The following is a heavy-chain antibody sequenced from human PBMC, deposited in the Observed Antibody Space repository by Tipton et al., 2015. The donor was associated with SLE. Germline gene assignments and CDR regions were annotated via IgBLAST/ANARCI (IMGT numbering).Heavy chain of an antibody. Sequence: TLSLTCTVSGGSISSGSYYWSLVRQPAGKGLEWIGYIYYSGSTNYNPSLKSRVTISVDTSKNQFSLKLSSVTAEDTAVYYCARGLGQLVPFDYWGQGTLVTVSS. D-gene: IGHD6-13*01. V-gene: IGHV4-61*10. CDR1: GGSISSGSYY. J-gene: IGHJ4*02. CDR3: ARGLGQLVPFDY. CDR2: IYYSGST.